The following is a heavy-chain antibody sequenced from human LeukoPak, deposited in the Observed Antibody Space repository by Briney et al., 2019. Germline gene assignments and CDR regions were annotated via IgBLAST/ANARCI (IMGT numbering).Heavy chain of an antibody. CDR2: ITSGNSAM. J-gene: IGHJ6*02. D-gene: IGHD2-15*01. Sequence: GGSLRLSCAASGFTFSSYSMNWVRQAPGKGLEWISYITSGNSAMHYADSVKGRFTISRDNAKNSLYLQMNSLRDEDTAVYYCARDDCGGGTCRDNFYFFGMDVWGQGTTVTVSS. CDR1: GFTFSSYS. CDR3: ARDDCGGGTCRDNFYFFGMDV. V-gene: IGHV3-48*02.